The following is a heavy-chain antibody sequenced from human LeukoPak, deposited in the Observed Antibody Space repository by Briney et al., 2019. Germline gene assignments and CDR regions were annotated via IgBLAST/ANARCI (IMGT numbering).Heavy chain of an antibody. J-gene: IGHJ3*02. V-gene: IGHV3-23*01. CDR2: IAGGGSST. CDR3: VKDPDPRYCSSTSCSPI. D-gene: IGHD2-2*01. CDR1: GFTVSFYA. Sequence: GGSLRLSCAASGFTVSFYAMNWVRQAPGKGLEWVSVIAGGGSSTYYADSVKGRFTISRDNSKNTLYLQMNSLRVEDTAVYYCVKDPDPRYCSSTSCSPIWGQGTMVTVSS.